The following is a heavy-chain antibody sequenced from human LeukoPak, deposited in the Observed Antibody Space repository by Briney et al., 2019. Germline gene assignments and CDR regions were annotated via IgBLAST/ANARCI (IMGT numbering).Heavy chain of an antibody. J-gene: IGHJ4*02. CDR2: ISGSGGST. D-gene: IGHD3-3*01. Sequence: GGSLRFSCAASGFTFSSYAMSWVRQAPGKGLEWVSAISGSGGSTYYADSVKGRFTISRDNSKNTLYLQMNSLRAEDTAVYYCAKEDNYDFWSGYYSTIDYWGQGTLVTVSS. CDR1: GFTFSSYA. CDR3: AKEDNYDFWSGYYSTIDY. V-gene: IGHV3-23*01.